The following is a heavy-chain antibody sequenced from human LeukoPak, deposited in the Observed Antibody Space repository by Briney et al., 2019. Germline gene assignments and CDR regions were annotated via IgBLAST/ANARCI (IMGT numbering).Heavy chain of an antibody. CDR2: IRYDGSNK. Sequence: GGPLRLSCAASGFTFSSYRLPWVRQAPGKGLARVAFIRYDGSNKYYADSVKGRFTISRDNSKNTLYLQMNSLRAEDTAVYYCAKDWISYGYSTIDYWGQGTLVTVSS. V-gene: IGHV3-30*02. D-gene: IGHD5-18*01. CDR1: GFTFSSYR. J-gene: IGHJ4*02. CDR3: AKDWISYGYSTIDY.